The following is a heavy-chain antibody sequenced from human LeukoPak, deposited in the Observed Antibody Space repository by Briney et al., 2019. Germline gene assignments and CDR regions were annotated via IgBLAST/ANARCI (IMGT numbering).Heavy chain of an antibody. D-gene: IGHD2-2*03. J-gene: IGHJ3*02. Sequence: GGSLRLSCAASGFTFSDYHMSWIRQAPGKGLEWVSYISPGGATVYFADSVKGRFTISRDNAKNSLYLQMNSLRAEDTAVYYCARDLGSGAFDIWGQGTMVTVSS. V-gene: IGHV3-11*04. CDR2: ISPGGATV. CDR3: ARDLGSGAFDI. CDR1: GFTFSDYH.